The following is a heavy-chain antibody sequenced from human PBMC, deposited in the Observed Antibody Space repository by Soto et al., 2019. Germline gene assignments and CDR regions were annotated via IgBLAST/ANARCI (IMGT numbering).Heavy chain of an antibody. V-gene: IGHV1-3*01. CDR2: INAGNGNT. J-gene: IGHJ5*02. CDR3: ARGGVNNMLRGVPHNWFDP. D-gene: IGHD3-10*01. Sequence: GASVKVSCKASGYTFTSYAMHWVRQAPGQRLEWMGWINAGNGNTKYAQKFQGRVTMTTDTSASTAYMELRSLRSDDTAVYYCARGGVNNMLRGVPHNWFDPWGQGTLVTVSS. CDR1: GYTFTSYA.